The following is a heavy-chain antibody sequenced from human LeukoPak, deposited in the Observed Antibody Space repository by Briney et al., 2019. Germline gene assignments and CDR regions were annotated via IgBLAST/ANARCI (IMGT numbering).Heavy chain of an antibody. V-gene: IGHV1-18*01. CDR1: GYTFTSYG. CDR2: ISAYNGNT. CDR3: ASTIHCGGDCPFEY. J-gene: IGHJ4*02. D-gene: IGHD2-21*02. Sequence: ASVKVPCKASGYTFTSYGISWVRQAPGQGLEWMGWISAYNGNTNYAQKLQGRVTMTTDTSTSTAYMELRSLRSDDTAVYYCASTIHCGGDCPFEYWGQGTLVTVSS.